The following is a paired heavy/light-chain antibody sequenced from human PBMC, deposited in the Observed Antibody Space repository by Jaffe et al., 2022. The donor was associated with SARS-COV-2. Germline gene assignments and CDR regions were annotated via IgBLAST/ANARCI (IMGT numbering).Light chain of an antibody. CDR3: QQSYSTPLT. J-gene: IGKJ4*01. CDR1: QSISNY. V-gene: IGKV1-39*01. CDR2: AAS. Sequence: DIQMTQSPSSLSASVGDRVTITCRASQSISNYLNWYQQKPGKAPKLLIYAASSLQSGVPSRFSGSGSGTDFTLTISSLQPEDFATYYCQQSYSTPLTFGGETKVEIK.
Heavy chain of an antibody. CDR1: GFTFTNAW. V-gene: IGHV3-15*01. CDR3: TTHCAHPVSAFED. CDR2: IKRKTNGGTT. D-gene: IGHD6-13*01. J-gene: IGHJ4*02. Sequence: EVQLVEFGGGLVKPGGSLRLSCATSGFTFTNAWMSWVRQAPGKGLEWVGRIKRKTNGGTTDYAAPVKGRFTISRDDSKNTLYLQMNSLKTEDTAVYYCTTHCAHPVSAFEDWGQGTLVTVSS.